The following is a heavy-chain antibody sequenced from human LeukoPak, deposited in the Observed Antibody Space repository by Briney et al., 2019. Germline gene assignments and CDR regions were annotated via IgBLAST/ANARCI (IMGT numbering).Heavy chain of an antibody. D-gene: IGHD1-26*01. Sequence: SETLSLTCTVSGGSISSYYWSWIRQPPGKGLEWIGYIYTSGSTNYNPSLKSRVTISVDTSKNQFSLKLSSVTAADTAVYYCARHTPLYSRSYFDYWGQGTLVTVSS. CDR3: ARHTPLYSRSYFDY. J-gene: IGHJ4*02. CDR1: GGSISSYY. V-gene: IGHV4-4*09. CDR2: IYTSGST.